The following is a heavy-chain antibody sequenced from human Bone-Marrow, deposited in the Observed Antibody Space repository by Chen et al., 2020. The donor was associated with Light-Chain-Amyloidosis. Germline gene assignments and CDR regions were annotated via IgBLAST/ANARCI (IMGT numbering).Heavy chain of an antibody. J-gene: IGHJ4*02. Sequence: EVQLVESGGGLVQPGGSLRLSSAASGFTFSSYWMSWVRQAPGKGLEWVANIKQDGSEKYYVDSVKGRFTISRDNAKNSLYLQMNSLRAEDTAVYYCARDGPSGSTYYFDYWGQGTLVTVSS. CDR2: IKQDGSEK. CDR3: ARDGPSGSTYYFDY. D-gene: IGHD1-26*01. CDR1: GFTFSSYW. V-gene: IGHV3-7*03.